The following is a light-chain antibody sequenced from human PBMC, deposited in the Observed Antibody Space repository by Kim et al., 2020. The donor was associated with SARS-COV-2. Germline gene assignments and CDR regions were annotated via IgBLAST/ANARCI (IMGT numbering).Light chain of an antibody. CDR2: GVS. V-gene: IGLV2-11*01. CDR3: CSYAGSYTYV. CDR1: SVHVGGYPY. J-gene: IGLJ1*01. Sequence: GPSVPISCAGTSVHVGGYPYLSWYQHHPCNAPNPIISGVSKRPSGVPDRFSGSKSGNTASLTISGLQAEDDADYYCCSYAGSYTYVFGTGTKVTVL.